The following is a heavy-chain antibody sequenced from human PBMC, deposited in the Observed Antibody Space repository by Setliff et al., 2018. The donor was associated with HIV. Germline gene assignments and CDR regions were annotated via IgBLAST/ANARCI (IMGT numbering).Heavy chain of an antibody. J-gene: IGHJ6*03. Sequence: PSETLSLTCTVSGGSISGHYWSWIRQPPGKGLEWIAYIFYTGSTNYNPSLKSRVTISVDTSKNQFFLKLSSVTAADTAVYYCVRGYRSSTTCYDDYYYMDVWGKGSTVTVSS. CDR2: IFYTGST. CDR1: GGSISGHY. CDR3: VRGYRSSTTCYDDYYYMDV. D-gene: IGHD2-2*01. V-gene: IGHV4-59*11.